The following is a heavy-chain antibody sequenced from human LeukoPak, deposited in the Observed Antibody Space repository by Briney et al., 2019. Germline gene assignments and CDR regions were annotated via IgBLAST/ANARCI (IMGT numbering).Heavy chain of an antibody. CDR3: ARSPDILTGENFDY. V-gene: IGHV1-2*02. J-gene: IGHJ4*02. CDR1: GYTFSGYY. CDR2: INPKSGGT. D-gene: IGHD3-9*01. Sequence: ASVKVSCKASGYTFSGYYMHWVRQAPGQGLEWMGWINPKSGGTNEAQKFHDRVTMTRDTSIRTAYMEVSRLRSDDTAVYYCARSPDILTGENFDYWGQGTLVTVSS.